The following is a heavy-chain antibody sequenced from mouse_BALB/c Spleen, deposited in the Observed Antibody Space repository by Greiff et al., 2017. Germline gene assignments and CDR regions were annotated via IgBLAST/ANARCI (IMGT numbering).Heavy chain of an antibody. CDR1: GYTFTDYN. Sequence: EVQLQQSGPELVKPGASVKISCKASGYTFTDYNMHWVKQSHGKSLEWIGYIYPYNGGTGYNQKFKSKATLTVDNSSSTAYMELRSLTSEDSAVYYCARSGYGNYRGYFDVWGAGTTVTVSS. J-gene: IGHJ1*01. D-gene: IGHD2-10*02. CDR3: ARSGYGNYRGYFDV. V-gene: IGHV1S29*02. CDR2: IYPYNGGT.